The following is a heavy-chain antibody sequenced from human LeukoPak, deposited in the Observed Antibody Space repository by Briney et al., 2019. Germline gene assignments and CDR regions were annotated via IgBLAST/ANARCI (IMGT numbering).Heavy chain of an antibody. CDR3: ARGSFWYDSSGYYPFDY. CDR1: GGSISSYY. J-gene: IGHJ4*02. V-gene: IGHV4-59*01. Sequence: SETLSLTCTVSGGSISSYYWSWIRQPPGKGLEWIGYIYYSGSTNYNPSLKGRVTISVDTSKNQFSLKLSSVTAADTAVYYCARGSFWYDSSGYYPFDYWGQGTLVTVSS. CDR2: IYYSGST. D-gene: IGHD3-22*01.